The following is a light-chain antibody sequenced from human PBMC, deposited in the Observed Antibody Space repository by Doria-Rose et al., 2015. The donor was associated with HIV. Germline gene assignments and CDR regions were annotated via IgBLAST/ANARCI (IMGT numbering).Light chain of an antibody. CDR1: QRVKSSY. J-gene: IGKJ5*01. CDR2: DAS. CDR3: QQYGTSRGT. V-gene: IGKV3-20*01. Sequence: TQSPGTLSLSPGERATLSRRASQRVKSSYLAWYQQKPGQAPRLLIYDASTRATGIPDRFSGSGSGTDFTLTISGLEPEDVAVYYCQQYGTSRGTFGQGTRLEIK.